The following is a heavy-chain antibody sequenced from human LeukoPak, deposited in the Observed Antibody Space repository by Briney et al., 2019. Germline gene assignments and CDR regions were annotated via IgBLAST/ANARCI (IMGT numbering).Heavy chain of an antibody. Sequence: ASVKVSCKASGYTFTSYGISWVRQAPGPGLEWMGWISAYNGNTNYAQKLQGRVTMTTDTSTSTAYMELRSLRSDDTAVYYCARENGDILTGYPWFDPWGQGTLVTVSS. J-gene: IGHJ5*02. CDR2: ISAYNGNT. D-gene: IGHD3-9*01. CDR3: ARENGDILTGYPWFDP. V-gene: IGHV1-18*01. CDR1: GYTFTSYG.